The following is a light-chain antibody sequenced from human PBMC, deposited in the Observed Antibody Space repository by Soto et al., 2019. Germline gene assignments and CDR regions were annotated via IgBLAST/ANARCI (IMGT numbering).Light chain of an antibody. CDR2: AAS. CDR1: QGISTD. J-gene: IGKJ5*01. V-gene: IGKV1-9*01. CDR3: QQLNIYPLT. Sequence: DIQLTQSPSFLSASVGDRVTITCRASQGISTDLAWYLQKPGKAPNLLIYAASTLQSGVPSRFSGSGSGTEFTLTISSLQPEDFATYYCQQLNIYPLTFGQGTRLEIK.